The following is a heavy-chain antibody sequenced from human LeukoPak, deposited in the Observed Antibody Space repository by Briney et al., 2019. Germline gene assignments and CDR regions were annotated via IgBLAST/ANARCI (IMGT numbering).Heavy chain of an antibody. J-gene: IGHJ4*02. CDR2: IYYSGST. CDR1: GGSVSSGSYY. Sequence: PSETLSLTCTVSGGSVSSGSYYWSWIRQPPGKGLEWIGYIYYSGSTNYNPSHKSRVTISVDTSKNQFSLKLSSVTAADTAVYYCARYDDYGAFLDYWGQGTLVTVSS. CDR3: ARYDDYGAFLDY. D-gene: IGHD4-17*01. V-gene: IGHV4-61*01.